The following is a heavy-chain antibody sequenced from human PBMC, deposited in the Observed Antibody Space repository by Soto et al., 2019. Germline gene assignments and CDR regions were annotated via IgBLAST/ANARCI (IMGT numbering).Heavy chain of an antibody. J-gene: IGHJ4*02. CDR1: GGSISRGGYS. CDR3: ARTAVAGTRFDS. Sequence: SETLSLTCAVSGGSISRGGYSGSWIRQPPGKGLEWIGYIYHSGSTYYNPSLKSRVTISVDRSKNQFSLKLSSVTAADTAVYYCARTAVAGTRFDSWGQGTLVTVS. V-gene: IGHV4-30-2*01. D-gene: IGHD6-19*01. CDR2: IYHSGST.